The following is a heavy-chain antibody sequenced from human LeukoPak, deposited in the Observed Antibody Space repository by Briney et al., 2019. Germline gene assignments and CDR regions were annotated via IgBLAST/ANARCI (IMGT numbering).Heavy chain of an antibody. CDR1: GGSLSTHH. CDR2: ISDSGST. D-gene: IGHD6-19*01. V-gene: IGHV4-59*11. J-gene: IGHJ3*02. Sequence: PSETLSLTCVVSGGSLSTHHWSWIRQSPGRGLEWIGYISDSGSTNYNPSLKSRVTISVDTSKNQFSLMLSSVTAADTAVYYCARRPPWAGTTAFDIWGQGTMVTVSS. CDR3: ARRPPWAGTTAFDI.